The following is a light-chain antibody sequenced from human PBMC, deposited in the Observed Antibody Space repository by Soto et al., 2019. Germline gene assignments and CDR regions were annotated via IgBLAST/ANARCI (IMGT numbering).Light chain of an antibody. CDR1: RSDVGSYNL. CDR3: CSYAGSSTLV. Sequence: QSALTQPASVSGSPGQSITICCTGTRSDVGSYNLVSWYQQHPGKAPKLMIYEGSKRPSGVSNRFSGSKSGNTASLTISGLQAEDEADYYCCSYAGSSTLVFGGGTKLTVL. V-gene: IGLV2-23*01. CDR2: EGS. J-gene: IGLJ2*01.